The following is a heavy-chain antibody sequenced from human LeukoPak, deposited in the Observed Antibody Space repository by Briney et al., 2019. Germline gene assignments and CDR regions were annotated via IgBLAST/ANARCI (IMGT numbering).Heavy chain of an antibody. CDR2: SYTSGST. J-gene: IGHJ2*01. V-gene: IGHV4-4*09. CDR3: ARSPMGYCSSTSCYDYWYFDL. Sequence: SETLSLTCTVSGGSISSYYWSWIRQPPGKGLEWIGYSYTSGSTNYNPSLKSRVTISVDTSKNQFSLKLSSVTAADTAVYYCARSPMGYCSSTSCYDYWYFDLWGRGTLVTVSS. D-gene: IGHD2-2*01. CDR1: GGSISSYY.